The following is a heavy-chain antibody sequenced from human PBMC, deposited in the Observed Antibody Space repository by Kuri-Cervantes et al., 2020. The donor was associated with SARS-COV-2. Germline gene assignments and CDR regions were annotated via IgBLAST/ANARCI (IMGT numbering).Heavy chain of an antibody. D-gene: IGHD6-6*01. J-gene: IGHJ4*02. CDR2: IYYSGST. V-gene: IGHV4-39*01. CDR1: GGSISSGSYY. CDR3: ARSYLGWSSSSAV. Sequence: GSLRLSCTVSGGSISSGSYYWGWIRQPPGKGLEWIGSIYYSGSTYYNPSLKSRVTISVDTSKNQFSLKLSSVTAADTAVYYCARSYLGWSSSSAVWGQGTLVTVSS.